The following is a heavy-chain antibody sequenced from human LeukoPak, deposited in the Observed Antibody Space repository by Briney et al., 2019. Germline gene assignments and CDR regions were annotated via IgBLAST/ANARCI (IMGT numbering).Heavy chain of an antibody. CDR1: GFTFSDYY. CDR2: ISSSGSTI. V-gene: IGHV3-11*04. Sequence: GGSLRLSCAASGFTFSDYYMSWIRQAPGKGLEWVSYISSSGSTIYYADSVKGRFTISRDNAKNSLYLQMNSLRAEDTAVCYCARTAGYYDFWSGYSWGQGTLVTVSS. J-gene: IGHJ5*02. D-gene: IGHD3-3*01. CDR3: ARTAGYYDFWSGYS.